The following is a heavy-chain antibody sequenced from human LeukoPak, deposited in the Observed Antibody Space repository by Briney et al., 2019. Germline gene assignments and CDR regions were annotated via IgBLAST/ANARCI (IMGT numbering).Heavy chain of an antibody. Sequence: SETLSLTCAVYGGSFSGYYWSWIRQPPGKGLEWIGEINHSGSTNYNPSLKSRVTISVDTSKNQFSLKLSSVTAADTAVYYCARRAGLLWFGELLTRGYFDYWGQGTLVTVSS. V-gene: IGHV4-34*01. CDR2: INHSGST. D-gene: IGHD3-10*01. J-gene: IGHJ4*02. CDR1: GGSFSGYY. CDR3: ARRAGLLWFGELLTRGYFDY.